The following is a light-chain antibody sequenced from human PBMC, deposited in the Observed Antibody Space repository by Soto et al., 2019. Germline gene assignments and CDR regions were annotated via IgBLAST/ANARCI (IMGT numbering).Light chain of an antibody. Sequence: QSALTQPASVSGSPGQSITISCTGTSSDVGGYNYVSWYPPHPGKAPKLMIYDVSIRPSGVSNRFSGSKSGNTASLTISGLQAEDEADYYCSSYTSSSTLKVFGGGTKVTVL. CDR1: SSDVGGYNY. J-gene: IGLJ2*01. CDR2: DVS. CDR3: SSYTSSSTLKV. V-gene: IGLV2-14*03.